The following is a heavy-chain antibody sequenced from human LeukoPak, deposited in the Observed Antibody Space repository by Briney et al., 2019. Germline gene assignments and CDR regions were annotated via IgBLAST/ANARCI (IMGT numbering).Heavy chain of an antibody. CDR3: VKGYSSSWSGYFDS. Sequence: PGGSLRLSCEASGFIFDDYVMYWVRHSPGQGLEWVSGITWDGYKVDYVASVKGRFTISRDNARNSLFLQMNRVRVEDTYFYYCVKGYSSSWSGYFDSWGQGTLVTVAS. J-gene: IGHJ4*02. V-gene: IGHV3-9*01. CDR2: ITWDGYKV. CDR1: GFIFDDYV. D-gene: IGHD5-18*01.